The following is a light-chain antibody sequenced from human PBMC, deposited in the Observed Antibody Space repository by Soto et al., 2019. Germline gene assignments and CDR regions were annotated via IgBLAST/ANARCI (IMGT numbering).Light chain of an antibody. CDR3: QQYGYWPRT. CDR2: GAS. V-gene: IGKV3-15*01. Sequence: EIVLTQSPGTLSLSPGERATLACRASQSLRSNLAWYQHKPGQAPRLLIYGASTRATGIPARFSGSGSGTDFTLTISGLQSEDSAVYYCQQYGYWPRTFGQGTKVDIK. CDR1: QSLRSN. J-gene: IGKJ1*01.